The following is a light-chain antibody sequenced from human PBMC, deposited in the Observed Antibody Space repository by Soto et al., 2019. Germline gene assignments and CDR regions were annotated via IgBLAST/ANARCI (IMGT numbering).Light chain of an antibody. Sequence: EIVLTQSPGTLSLPPGERATLSCRASQSVSSNYLAWYQQKPGQAPRLPIYGASSRATDIPDRFSGSGSGTDFTLTISRLEPEDFAVYYCLRYGGSPGTFGQGTKLEIK. CDR3: LRYGGSPGT. CDR2: GAS. V-gene: IGKV3-20*01. CDR1: QSVSSNY. J-gene: IGKJ2*01.